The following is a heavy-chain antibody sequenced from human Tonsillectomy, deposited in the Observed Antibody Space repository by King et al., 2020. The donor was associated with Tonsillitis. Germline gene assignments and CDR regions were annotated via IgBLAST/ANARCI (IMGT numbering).Heavy chain of an antibody. CDR3: AREALYSSALGIEY. CDR1: GFPFSSYG. CDR2: VSFDGSRQ. Sequence: VQLVESGGGVVQPGRSLRLSCAASGFPFSSYGMHWVRQAPGKGLEWVAVVSFDGSRQHYADSVKGRFTISRDNSKNTLYLQMNSLRAEDTAVYYCAREALYSSALGIEYWGQGTLVTVPS. J-gene: IGHJ4*02. D-gene: IGHD6-19*01. V-gene: IGHV3-33*05.